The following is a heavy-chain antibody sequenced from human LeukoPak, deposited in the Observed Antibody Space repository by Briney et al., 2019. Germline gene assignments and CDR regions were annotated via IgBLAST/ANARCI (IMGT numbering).Heavy chain of an antibody. CDR2: INHSGST. D-gene: IGHD2-21*01. Sequence: PSETLSLTCAVYGGSFSGYYWSWIRQPPGKGLEWIGEINHSGSTNYNPSLKSRVTISADTSKNQFSLKLSSVTAADTAVYYCARGPPLFIVWSQGTTVTVSS. V-gene: IGHV4-34*01. J-gene: IGHJ6*02. CDR3: ARGPPLFIV. CDR1: GGSFSGYY.